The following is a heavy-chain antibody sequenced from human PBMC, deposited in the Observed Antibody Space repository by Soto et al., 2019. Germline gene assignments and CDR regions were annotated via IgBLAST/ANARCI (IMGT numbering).Heavy chain of an antibody. Sequence: GGSLRLSCAASGFTFSDYYMSWIRQAPGKGLEWVSYISSSGSTIYYADSVKGRFTISRDNAKNSLYLQMNSLRAEDTAVYYCATGGTDIVLMVYAPDAFDIWGQGTMVTVSS. V-gene: IGHV3-11*01. D-gene: IGHD2-8*01. CDR3: ATGGTDIVLMVYAPDAFDI. CDR1: GFTFSDYY. CDR2: ISSSGSTI. J-gene: IGHJ3*02.